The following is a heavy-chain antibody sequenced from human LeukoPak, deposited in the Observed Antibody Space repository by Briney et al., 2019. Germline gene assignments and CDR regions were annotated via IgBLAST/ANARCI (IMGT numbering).Heavy chain of an antibody. CDR3: ARVRFRDSSGHYYDY. J-gene: IGHJ4*02. CDR1: GYSISSGYY. D-gene: IGHD3-22*01. V-gene: IGHV4-38-2*02. CDR2: IYHSGST. Sequence: SETLSLTCTVSGYSISSGYYWGWIRQPPGKGLEWIGSIYHSGSTYYNPSLKSRVTISVDTSKNQFSLKLSSVTAADTAVYYCARVRFRDSSGHYYDYWGQGTLVTVSS.